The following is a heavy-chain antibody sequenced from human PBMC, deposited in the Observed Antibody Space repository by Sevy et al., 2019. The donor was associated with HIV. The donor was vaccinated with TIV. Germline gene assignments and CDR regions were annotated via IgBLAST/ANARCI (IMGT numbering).Heavy chain of an antibody. D-gene: IGHD2-8*01. CDR3: ARDPRMYGDYLLAYFDY. CDR1: GFTPSTYG. CDR2: IGYDGSNK. V-gene: IGHV3-33*01. Sequence: GGSLRLSCAASGFTPSTYGMHWVRQAPGKGLEWVAVIGYDGSNKYYADSVKGGLTTSRDNSKNIQFLQMGSLRAEDTAVYYCARDPRMYGDYLLAYFDYWGQGTLVTVSS. J-gene: IGHJ4*02.